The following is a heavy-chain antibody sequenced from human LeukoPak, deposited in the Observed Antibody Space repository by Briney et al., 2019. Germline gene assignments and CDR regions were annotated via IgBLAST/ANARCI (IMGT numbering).Heavy chain of an antibody. V-gene: IGHV4-39*01. CDR3: ARHRYSSSWPLDY. D-gene: IGHD6-13*01. CDR1: GGSISSSSYY. CDR2: IYYSGST. J-gene: IGHJ4*02. Sequence: SETLSLTCTVSGGSISSSSYYWGWIRQPPGKGLEWIGSIYYSGSTYYNPSLKSRVTISVDTSKNQFSLKLSSVTAADTAVYYCARHRYSSSWPLDYWGQGTLVTVSS.